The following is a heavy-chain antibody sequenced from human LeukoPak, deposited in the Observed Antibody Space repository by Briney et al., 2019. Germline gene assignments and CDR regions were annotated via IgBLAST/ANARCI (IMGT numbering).Heavy chain of an antibody. CDR3: ARKYSSSTLDY. J-gene: IGHJ4*02. Sequence: GGSLRLSCAASDFTFSDYYMSWIRQAPGKGLEWVSYISGSGTYTNYADSVKGRFIISRDNAKNSLYLQMSSLRAEDTAVYYCARKYSSSTLDYWGQGILVTVSS. CDR1: DFTFSDYY. D-gene: IGHD6-6*01. V-gene: IGHV3-11*06. CDR2: ISGSGTYT.